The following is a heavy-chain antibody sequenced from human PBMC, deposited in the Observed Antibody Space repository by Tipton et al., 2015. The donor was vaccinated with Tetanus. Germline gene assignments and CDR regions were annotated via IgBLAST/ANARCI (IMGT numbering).Heavy chain of an antibody. Sequence: QSGAEVKKPGSSVKVSYKASGGTFTNYALSWVRQAPGQGLEWVGGITPIFGTTNSAPKFQGRVTITADESTNTAYMELSSLRSEDTAVYYCARAPNRIPRAYDYWGQGTQITVSS. CDR2: ITPIFGTT. CDR3: ARAPNRIPRAYDY. J-gene: IGHJ4*02. V-gene: IGHV1-69*01. CDR1: GGTFTNYA. D-gene: IGHD1-14*01.